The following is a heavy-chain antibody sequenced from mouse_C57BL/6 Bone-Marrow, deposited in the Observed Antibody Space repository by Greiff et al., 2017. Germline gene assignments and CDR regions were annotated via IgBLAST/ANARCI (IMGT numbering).Heavy chain of an antibody. CDR1: GYTFTNYW. V-gene: IGHV1-64*01. CDR2: MHPNGGSP. J-gene: IGHJ2*01. Sequence: QVQLQQPGAELVKPGASVKLSCKASGYTFTNYWMHWVKQRPGQGLEWIGMMHPNGGSPDYNEKFKSEATLSVDKSSRTAYMELSSLTSEDSAVYYCARSWLREGYFDYWGQGTTLTVSS. CDR3: ARSWLREGYFDY. D-gene: IGHD2-2*01.